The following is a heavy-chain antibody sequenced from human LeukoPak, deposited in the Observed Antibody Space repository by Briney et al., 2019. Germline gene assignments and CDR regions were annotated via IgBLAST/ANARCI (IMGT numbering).Heavy chain of an antibody. D-gene: IGHD6-13*01. CDR3: ARDPIAAAAQWAADY. CDR2: INPNSGGT. Sequence: ASVKVSCKASGYTFTGYYMHWVRQAPGQGLEWRGWINPNSGGTNYAQKFQGRVTMTRDTSISTAYMVLSRLRSDDTAVYYCARDPIAAAAQWAADYWGQGTLVTVSS. V-gene: IGHV1-2*02. J-gene: IGHJ4*02. CDR1: GYTFTGYY.